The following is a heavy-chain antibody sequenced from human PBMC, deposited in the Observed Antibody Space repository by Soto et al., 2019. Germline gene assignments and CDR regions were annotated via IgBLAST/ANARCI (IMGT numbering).Heavy chain of an antibody. D-gene: IGHD6-6*01. Sequence: QVQLVESGGGVVQPGRSLRLSCAASGFTFSSYAMHWVRQAPGKGLEWVAVISYDGSNKYYADSVKGRFTISRDNSKNTLYLQMNSLRAEDTAVYYCARDKEYRIAARLPERVPPGGMDVWGQGTTVTVSS. J-gene: IGHJ6*02. CDR1: GFTFSSYA. V-gene: IGHV3-30-3*01. CDR2: ISYDGSNK. CDR3: ARDKEYRIAARLPERVPPGGMDV.